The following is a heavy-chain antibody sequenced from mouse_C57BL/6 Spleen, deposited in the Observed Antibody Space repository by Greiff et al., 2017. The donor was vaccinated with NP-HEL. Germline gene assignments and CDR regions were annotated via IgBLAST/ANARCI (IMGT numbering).Heavy chain of an antibody. V-gene: IGHV1-76*01. Sequence: QVQLQQSGAELVRPGASVKLSCKASGYTFTDYYINWVKQRPGQGLEWIARIYPGSGNTYYNEKFKGKATLTAEKSSSTAYMQLSSLTSEDSAVYFCARDGTFDYWGQGTTLTVSS. CDR2: IYPGSGNT. CDR1: GYTFTDYY. CDR3: ARDGTFDY. J-gene: IGHJ2*01. D-gene: IGHD2-1*01.